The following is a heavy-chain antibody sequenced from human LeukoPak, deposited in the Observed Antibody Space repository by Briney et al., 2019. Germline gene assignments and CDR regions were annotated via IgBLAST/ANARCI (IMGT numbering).Heavy chain of an antibody. J-gene: IGHJ4*02. Sequence: ASVKVSCKASGYTFTSYDINWVRQATGQGLEWMGWMNPNSGNTGYAQKFQGGVTMTRNTSISTAYMELSSLRSEDTAVYYCARDGAYYYGSGSYYLDYWGQGTLVTVSS. CDR3: ARDGAYYYGSGSYYLDY. CDR1: GYTFTSYD. D-gene: IGHD3-10*01. V-gene: IGHV1-8*01. CDR2: MNPNSGNT.